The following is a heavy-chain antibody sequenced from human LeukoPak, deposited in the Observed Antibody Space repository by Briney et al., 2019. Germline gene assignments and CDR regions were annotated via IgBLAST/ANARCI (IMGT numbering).Heavy chain of an antibody. V-gene: IGHV3-48*03. CDR1: GFTFSSYE. D-gene: IGHD4-11*01. Sequence: GGSLRLSCAASGFTFSSYEMSCVRQAPGTGLEWISYISSSGSTKKYADSVKGRFTISRDNAKNSLYLQMNSLRAEDTAVYYSARDPGSSNNFDYWGQGALVTVSS. CDR3: ARDPGSSNNFDY. J-gene: IGHJ4*02. CDR2: ISSSGSTK.